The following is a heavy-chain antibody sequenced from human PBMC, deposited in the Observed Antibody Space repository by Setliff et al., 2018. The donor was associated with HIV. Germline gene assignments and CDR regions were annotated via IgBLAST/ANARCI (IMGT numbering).Heavy chain of an antibody. V-gene: IGHV3-7*01. CDR2: IKQDGSDM. J-gene: IGHJ5*01. Sequence: GGSLRLSCVASGLPFYNYWMTWLRRAPGRGLEWVANIKQDGSDMHYIESVKGRFTIFRDNAKNSVFLQMNSLRAEDAGVYYCATQTGFYNSHWYDYWG. CDR1: GLPFYNYW. D-gene: IGHD1-20*01. CDR3: ATQTGFYNSHWYDY.